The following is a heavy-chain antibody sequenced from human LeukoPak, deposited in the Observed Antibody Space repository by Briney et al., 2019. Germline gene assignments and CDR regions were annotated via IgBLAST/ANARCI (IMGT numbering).Heavy chain of an antibody. V-gene: IGHV3-23*01. D-gene: IGHD3-10*01. CDR3: AKVAHYYGSGSYYEYYFDY. J-gene: IGHJ4*02. CDR1: GFTFSSYA. CDR2: ISGSGGST. Sequence: HPGGSLRLSCAASGFTFSSYAMSWVRQAPGKGLEWVSAISGSGGSTYYADSVKGRFTISRDNSKNTLYLQMNSLRAEDMAVYYCAKVAHYYGSGSYYEYYFDYWGQGTLVTVSS.